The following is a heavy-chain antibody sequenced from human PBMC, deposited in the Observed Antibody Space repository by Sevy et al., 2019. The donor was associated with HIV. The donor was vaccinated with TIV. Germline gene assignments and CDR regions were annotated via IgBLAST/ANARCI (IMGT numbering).Heavy chain of an antibody. CDR3: ARDFSSGAVIAVAEDAFDI. Sequence: ASVKVSCKASGYTFTSYYMHWVRQAPGQGLEWMGIINPSGGSTSYAQKFQGRVTMTRDTSTSTVYMELSSLRSEDTAVYYCARDFSSGAVIAVAEDAFDIWGQGTMVTVSS. V-gene: IGHV1-46*01. D-gene: IGHD6-19*01. CDR2: INPSGGST. CDR1: GYTFTSYY. J-gene: IGHJ3*02.